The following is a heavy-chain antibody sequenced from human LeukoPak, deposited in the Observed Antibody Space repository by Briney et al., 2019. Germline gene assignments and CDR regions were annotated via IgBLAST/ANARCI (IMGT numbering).Heavy chain of an antibody. CDR3: ARHSLRYDSSGYYLPLFDY. J-gene: IGHJ4*02. CDR2: IYCSGST. D-gene: IGHD3-22*01. V-gene: IGHV4-59*08. CDR1: GGSISSYY. Sequence: SETLSLTCTVSGGSISSYYWSWIRQPPGKGLEWIGYIYCSGSTNYNPSLKSRVTISVDTSKNQFSLKLSSVTAADTAVYYCARHSLRYDSSGYYLPLFDYWGQGTLVTVSS.